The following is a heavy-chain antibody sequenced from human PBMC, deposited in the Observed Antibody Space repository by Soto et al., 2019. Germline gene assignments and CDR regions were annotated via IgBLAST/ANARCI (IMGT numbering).Heavy chain of an antibody. CDR1: GDSVSSSYYY. Sequence: QVQLQESGPGLVKPSETLSLTCTVSGDSVSSSYYYWGWIRQPPGKGLEWIGSIFYSGSTYYNPSLKSRVTISVDTSKNQFSLKLSSVTAADTAVYYCVRRGSSRQIYHYGMDVWGPGTTVTVSS. CDR2: IFYSGST. J-gene: IGHJ6*02. CDR3: VRRGSSRQIYHYGMDV. V-gene: IGHV4-39*01. D-gene: IGHD6-13*01.